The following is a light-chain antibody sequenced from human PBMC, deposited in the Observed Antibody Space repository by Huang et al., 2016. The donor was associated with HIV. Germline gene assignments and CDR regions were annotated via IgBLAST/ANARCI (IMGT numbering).Light chain of an antibody. Sequence: EIVLTQSPATLSLSPGERATLSCGASQSLSSSYLALYQQKPGLAPSLLIYDAANRATGIPDRCSGSGSGTDFTLTISRREPEDFAVYYCHQYGSSPLTFGGGTKVEIK. CDR3: HQYGSSPLT. CDR1: QSLSSSY. V-gene: IGKV3D-20*01. CDR2: DAA. J-gene: IGKJ4*01.